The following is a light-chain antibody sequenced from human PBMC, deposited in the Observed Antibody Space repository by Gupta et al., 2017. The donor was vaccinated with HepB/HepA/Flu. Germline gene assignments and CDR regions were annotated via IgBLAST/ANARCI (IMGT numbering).Light chain of an antibody. CDR1: QSISSS. Sequence: DIQMTQSPSSLSASVGDRVTSTCRASQSISSSLNWYQQKPGKAPKLLIYAASRGESGVPSRFSGCGSGSDFTLTSIRPQNEDFANYYGQHSYSTSLFGQGTKMEIK. CDR2: AAS. J-gene: IGKJ2*01. CDR3: QHSYSTSL. V-gene: IGKV1-39*01.